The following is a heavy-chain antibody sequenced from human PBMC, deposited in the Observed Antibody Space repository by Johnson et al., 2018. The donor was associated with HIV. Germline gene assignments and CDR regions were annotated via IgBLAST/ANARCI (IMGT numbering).Heavy chain of an antibody. J-gene: IGHJ3*02. V-gene: IGHV3-23*04. Sequence: VQLVESGGGLVKPGGSLRLSCAASGFTFSNAWMSWVRQAPGKGLEWVSAISGSGGSTYYADSVKGRFTISRDNSKNTLYLQMNSLRAEDTAVYYCAKDLVRFLEWLGAFDIWGQGTMVTVSS. CDR2: ISGSGGST. CDR3: AKDLVRFLEWLGAFDI. CDR1: GFTFSNAW. D-gene: IGHD3-3*01.